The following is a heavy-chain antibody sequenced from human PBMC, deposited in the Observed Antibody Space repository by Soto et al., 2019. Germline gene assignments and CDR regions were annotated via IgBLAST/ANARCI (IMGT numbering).Heavy chain of an antibody. V-gene: IGHV3-23*01. Sequence: GGFLRLSCAASGFTFSSYAMSWVRQAPGKGLEWVSVIIGSGGSTYYADSVKGRFTISRDNSKNTLYLQMSSLRAEDTAVYFCAKEGIYGDYVDYFDYWGQGTLVTVSS. CDR2: IIGSGGST. D-gene: IGHD4-17*01. J-gene: IGHJ4*02. CDR3: AKEGIYGDYVDYFDY. CDR1: GFTFSSYA.